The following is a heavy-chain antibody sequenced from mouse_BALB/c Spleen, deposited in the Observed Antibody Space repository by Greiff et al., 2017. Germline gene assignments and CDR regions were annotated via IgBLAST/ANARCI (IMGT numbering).Heavy chain of an antibody. CDR1: GFAFSSYD. J-gene: IGHJ3*01. CDR3: ARQGDDYDWFAY. V-gene: IGHV5-12-1*01. Sequence: EVKLMESGGGLVKPGGSLKLSCAASGFAFSSYDMSWVRQTPEKGLEWVAYISSGGGSTYYPDTVKGRFTISRDNAKNTLYLQMSSLKSEDTAMYYCARQGDDYDWFAYWGQGTLVTVSA. D-gene: IGHD2-4*01. CDR2: ISSGGGST.